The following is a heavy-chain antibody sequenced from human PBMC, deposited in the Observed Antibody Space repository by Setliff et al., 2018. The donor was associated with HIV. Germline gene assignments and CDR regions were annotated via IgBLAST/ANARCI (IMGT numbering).Heavy chain of an antibody. CDR2: IHYSGSS. CDR3: ARVTYVSRFLGWSPEYSFYHYYLDV. CDR1: GDSISSGGYY. D-gene: IGHD3-3*01. J-gene: IGHJ6*03. Sequence: PSETLSLTCTVSGDSISSGGYYWSWIRQHPGKGLEWIGYIHYSGSSYYNPSLRSRVTISVDTSKNQFSLKLGSVTAADTAVYFCARVTYVSRFLGWSPEYSFYHYYLDVWGKGTTVTVSS. V-gene: IGHV4-31*03.